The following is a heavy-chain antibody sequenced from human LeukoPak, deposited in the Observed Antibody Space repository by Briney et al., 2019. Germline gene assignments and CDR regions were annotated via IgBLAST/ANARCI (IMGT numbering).Heavy chain of an antibody. CDR1: GFTFSSYA. CDR2: INHSGST. V-gene: IGHV4-34*01. CDR3: ARSVGALDY. J-gene: IGHJ4*02. D-gene: IGHD1-26*01. Sequence: PGGSLRLSCAASGFTFSSYAMSWVRQPPGKGLEWIGEINHSGSTNYNPSLKSRVTISVDTSKNQFSLKLSSVTAADTAVYYCARSVGALDYWGQGTLVTVSS.